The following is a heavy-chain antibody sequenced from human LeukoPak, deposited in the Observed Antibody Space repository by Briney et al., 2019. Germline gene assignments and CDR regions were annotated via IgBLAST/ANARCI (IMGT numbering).Heavy chain of an antibody. Sequence: SETLSLTCTVSGGSISSSSYYWSWIRQPPGKGLEWIGYIYYSGSTNYNPSLKSRVTISVDTSKNQFSLKLSSVTAADTAVYYCARVNYYDTRADPWGQGTLVTVSS. CDR1: GGSISSSSYY. CDR2: IYYSGST. CDR3: ARVNYYDTRADP. D-gene: IGHD3-22*01. J-gene: IGHJ5*02. V-gene: IGHV4-61*01.